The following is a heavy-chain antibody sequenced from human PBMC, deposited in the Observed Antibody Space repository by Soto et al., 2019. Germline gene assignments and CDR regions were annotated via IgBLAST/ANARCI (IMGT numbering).Heavy chain of an antibody. V-gene: IGHV3-30*18. CDR3: AKDHSGSYYFFDY. CDR2: VSYDGSNK. D-gene: IGHD1-26*01. J-gene: IGHJ4*02. Sequence: LRLSCAASGFMFSSYGIHWVRQAPGKGLEWVAVVSYDGSNKFYADSVRGRFTISRDNSKNTLHLQMNSLRAEDTAVYYFAKDHSGSYYFFDYCGQGTLVIGSA. CDR1: GFMFSSYG.